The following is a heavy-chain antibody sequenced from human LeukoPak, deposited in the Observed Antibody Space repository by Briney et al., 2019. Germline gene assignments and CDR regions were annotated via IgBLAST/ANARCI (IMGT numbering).Heavy chain of an antibody. CDR3: AIQSIVPRPGY. CDR2: INPNSGGT. CDR1: GYTFIGYY. Sequence: ASVKVSCKASGYTFIGYYMHWVRQAPGQGLEWMGRINPNSGGTDYAQKFQGRVTMTRDTSVNTAYMELSRLGSDDTAVYYCAIQSIVPRPGYWGQGTLVTVSS. V-gene: IGHV1-2*06. D-gene: IGHD6-6*01. J-gene: IGHJ4*02.